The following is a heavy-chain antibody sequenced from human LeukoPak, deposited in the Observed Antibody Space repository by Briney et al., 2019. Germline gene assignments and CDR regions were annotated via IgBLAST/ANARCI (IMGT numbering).Heavy chain of an antibody. J-gene: IGHJ6*02. CDR2: IIPIFGTA. CDR3: ARDPDNDFWSGYIAGRSYYYGMDV. CDR1: GGTFSSYA. V-gene: IGHV1-69*13. Sequence: ASVKVSCKASGGTFSSYAISWVRQALGQGLEWMGGIIPIFGTANYAQKFQGRVTITADESTSTAYMELSSLRSEDTAVYYCARDPDNDFWSGYIAGRSYYYGMDVWGQGTTVTVSS. D-gene: IGHD3-3*01.